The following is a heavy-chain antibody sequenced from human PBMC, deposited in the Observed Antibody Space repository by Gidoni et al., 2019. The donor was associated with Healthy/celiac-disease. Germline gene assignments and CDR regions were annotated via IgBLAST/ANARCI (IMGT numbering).Heavy chain of an antibody. D-gene: IGHD3-10*01. CDR3: ARHGGGDLPYYYYGMDV. J-gene: IGHJ6*02. V-gene: IGHV4-39*01. CDR1: GGSISSSSYS. Sequence: QLQLQESGPGLVKPSETLSLTCTVPGGSISSSSYSWGWIRPPPGKGREGIGSIYYSGSTYYNPSLKSRVTISVDTSKNQFSLKLSSVTAADTAVYYCARHGGGDLPYYYYGMDVWGQGTTVTVSS. CDR2: IYYSGST.